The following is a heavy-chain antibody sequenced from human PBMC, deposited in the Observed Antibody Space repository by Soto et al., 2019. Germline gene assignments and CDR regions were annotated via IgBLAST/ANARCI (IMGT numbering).Heavy chain of an antibody. CDR1: GFTFSSYA. CDR3: AASAQYYYDSSGIDY. D-gene: IGHD3-22*01. CDR2: ISGSGGST. Sequence: PGGSLRLSCAASGFTFSSYAMSWVRQAPGKGLEWVSAISGSGGSTYYADSVKGRFTISRDNSKNTLYLQMNSLRAEDTAVYYCAASAQYYYDSSGIDYWGQGTLVTVSS. J-gene: IGHJ4*02. V-gene: IGHV3-23*01.